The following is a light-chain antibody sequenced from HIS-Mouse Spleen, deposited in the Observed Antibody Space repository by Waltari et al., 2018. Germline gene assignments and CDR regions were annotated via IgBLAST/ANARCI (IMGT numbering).Light chain of an antibody. V-gene: IGLV2-23*01. Sequence: QSALTQPASVSGSPGQSITISCTGTSSDVGSYNLVSWYQQHPGKAPKLMIYEGSKRTSGFSNRVSGYKSGNTASLTISGLQAEDEADYYCCSYAGSSTWVFGGGTKLTVL. CDR2: EGS. CDR3: CSYAGSSTWV. CDR1: SSDVGSYNL. J-gene: IGLJ3*02.